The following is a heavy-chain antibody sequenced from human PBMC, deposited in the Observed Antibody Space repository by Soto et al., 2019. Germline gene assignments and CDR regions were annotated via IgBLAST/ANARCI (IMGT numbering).Heavy chain of an antibody. CDR2: IYYSGST. CDR3: ARNLGGRFLEWSLGGGFYFDY. V-gene: IGHV4-39*01. D-gene: IGHD3-3*01. CDR1: GGSISSSSYY. J-gene: IGHJ4*02. Sequence: SETLSLTCTVSGGSISSSSYYWGWIRQPPGKGLEWIGSIYYSGSTYYNPSLKSRVTISVDTSKNQFSLKLSSVTAADTAVYYCARNLGGRFLEWSLGGGFYFDYWGQGTLVTVSS.